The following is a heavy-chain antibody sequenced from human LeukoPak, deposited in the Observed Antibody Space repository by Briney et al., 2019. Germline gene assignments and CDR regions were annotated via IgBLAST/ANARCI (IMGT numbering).Heavy chain of an antibody. CDR2: IIPIFGTA. CDR1: GGTFIIYA. V-gene: IGHV1-69*05. J-gene: IGHJ4*02. CDR3: ARGSKLWLREAPLGY. Sequence: ASVRVSFTASGGTFIIYAISWVRQAPGQGREWMGGIIPIFGTANYAQKFQGRVTITTDESTSTAYMELSSLRSEDTAVYYCARGSKLWLREAPLGYWGQGTLVTVSS. D-gene: IGHD5-18*01.